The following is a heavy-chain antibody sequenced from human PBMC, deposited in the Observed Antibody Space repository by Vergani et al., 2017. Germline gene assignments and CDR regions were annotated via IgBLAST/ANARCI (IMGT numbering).Heavy chain of an antibody. CDR1: GFTFSSYW. Sequence: EVQLVESGGGLVQPGGSLRLSCAASGFTFSSYWMHWVRHTPEKGLVWVSRINTDGSWTTYADSVKGRFTISRDNAKNTLYLQMDSLRGDDTAVYYCAKEGLVEGHLGDFWGRGNLVIVSS. V-gene: IGHV3-74*01. CDR3: AKEGLVEGHLGDF. CDR2: INTDGSWT. J-gene: IGHJ4*02. D-gene: IGHD2-15*01.